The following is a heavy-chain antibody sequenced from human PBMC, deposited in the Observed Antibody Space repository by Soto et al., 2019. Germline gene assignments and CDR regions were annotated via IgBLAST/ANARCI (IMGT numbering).Heavy chain of an antibody. CDR1: GGSISSSSYY. V-gene: IGHV4-39*01. J-gene: IGHJ4*02. D-gene: IGHD3-3*01. CDR3: ASNDEGRFWPRLAPPDD. CDR2: IYYSGST. Sequence: PSETLSLTCTVSGGSISSSSYYWGWIRQPPGKGLEWIGSIYYSGSTYYNPSLKSRVTISVDTSKNQFSLKLSSVTAADTAVYYCASNDEGRFWPRLAPPDDWGQGTLVTVSS.